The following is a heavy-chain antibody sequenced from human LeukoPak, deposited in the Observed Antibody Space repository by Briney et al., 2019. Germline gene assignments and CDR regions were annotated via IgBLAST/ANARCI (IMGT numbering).Heavy chain of an antibody. CDR2: IIPIFGTA. D-gene: IGHD3-22*01. J-gene: IGHJ4*02. CDR3: ARCCYYDSSGYYYRFDY. V-gene: IGHV1-69*01. CDR1: GGTFSSYA. Sequence: SVRVSCKASGGTFSSYAISWVRQAPGQGLEWMGGIIPIFGTANYAQKFQGRVTITADESTSTAYMELSSLRSEDTAVYYCARCCYYDSSGYYYRFDYWGQGTLVTVSS.